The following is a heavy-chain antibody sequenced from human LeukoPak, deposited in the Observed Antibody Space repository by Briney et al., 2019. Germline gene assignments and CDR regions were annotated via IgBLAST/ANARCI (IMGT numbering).Heavy chain of an antibody. D-gene: IGHD3-10*01. V-gene: IGHV3-11*01. CDR3: ARALNYYGSGSYYSWFDP. CDR1: GFTFSDYY. CDR2: ISSSGSTI. Sequence: GSLRLSCAASGFTFSDYYMSWIRQAPGKGLEWVSYISSSGSTIYYADSVKGRFTISRDNAKNSLYLQMNSLRAEDTAVYYCARALNYYGSGSYYSWFDPWGQGTLVTVSS. J-gene: IGHJ5*02.